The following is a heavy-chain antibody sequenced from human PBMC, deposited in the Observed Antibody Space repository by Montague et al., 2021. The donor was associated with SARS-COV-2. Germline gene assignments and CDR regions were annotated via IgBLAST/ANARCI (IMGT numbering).Heavy chain of an antibody. J-gene: IGHJ4*02. V-gene: IGHV4-39*01. CDR1: GGSISSSSYY. CDR2: IDYSGST. Sequence: SETLSLTCTVSGGSISSSSYYWGWIRQPPGKGLEWIGSIDYSGSTXYNPSLKSRVTISVDTSKNQFSLKLSSVTAADTAVYYCARLASGWWELTLDYWGQGTLVTVSS. D-gene: IGHD2-15*01. CDR3: ARLASGWWELTLDY.